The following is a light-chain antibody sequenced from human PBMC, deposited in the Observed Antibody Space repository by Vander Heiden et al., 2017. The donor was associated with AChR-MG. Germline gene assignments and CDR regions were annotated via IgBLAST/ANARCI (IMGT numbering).Light chain of an antibody. V-gene: IGLV3-21*03. J-gene: IGLJ3*02. CDR2: DDD. CDR3: QVWDSGSDHWV. Sequence: SYVLTQSPSVSVAPGKTATITCRGNNVGSKTVHWYQQRPGQAPRLVVHDDDDRPSGIPERFSGSNSGNTATLTISRVGAGDEADYYCQVWDSGSDHWVFGGGTTLTGL. CDR1: NVGSKT.